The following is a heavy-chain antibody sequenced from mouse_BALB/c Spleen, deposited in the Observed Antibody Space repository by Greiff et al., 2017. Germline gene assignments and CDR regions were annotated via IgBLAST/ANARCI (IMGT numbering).Heavy chain of an antibody. Sequence: EVNVVESGGGLVKPGGSLKLSCAASGFTFSSYAMSWVRQTPEKRLEWVASISSGGSTYYPDSVKGRFTISRDNARNILYLQMSSLRSEDTAMYYCARGHYGNYPGYWGQGTTLTVSS. D-gene: IGHD2-1*01. CDR2: ISSGGST. J-gene: IGHJ2*01. V-gene: IGHV5-6-5*01. CDR1: GFTFSSYA. CDR3: ARGHYGNYPGY.